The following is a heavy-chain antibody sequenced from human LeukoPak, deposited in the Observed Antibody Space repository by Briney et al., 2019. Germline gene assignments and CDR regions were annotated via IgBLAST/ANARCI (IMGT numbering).Heavy chain of an antibody. D-gene: IGHD3-22*01. CDR3: AKYMENSGNYAGLEAFDI. CDR2: ISWNSGNI. CDR1: GFTFDDYA. J-gene: IGHJ3*02. Sequence: GASLRLSCAASGFTFDDYAMHWVRQAPGKGLEWVSGISWNSGNIGYADSVKGRFTIARDNAKNSLYLQTNSLRDEDTGLYYCAKYMENSGNYAGLEAFDIWGQGTMVTVSS. V-gene: IGHV3-9*01.